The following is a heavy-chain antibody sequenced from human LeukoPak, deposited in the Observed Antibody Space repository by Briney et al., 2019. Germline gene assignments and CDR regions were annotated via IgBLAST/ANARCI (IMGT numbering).Heavy chain of an antibody. CDR1: GYTFTCYY. V-gene: IGHV1-2*02. CDR3: ARSQRITIFGVVIFEFDY. D-gene: IGHD3-3*01. J-gene: IGHJ4*02. Sequence: ASVKVSCKASGYTFTCYYMHWVRQAPGQGLEWMGWINPNSGGTNYAQKFQGRVTMTRDTSISTAYMELSRLRSDDTAVYYCARSQRITIFGVVIFEFDYWGQGTLVTVSS. CDR2: INPNSGGT.